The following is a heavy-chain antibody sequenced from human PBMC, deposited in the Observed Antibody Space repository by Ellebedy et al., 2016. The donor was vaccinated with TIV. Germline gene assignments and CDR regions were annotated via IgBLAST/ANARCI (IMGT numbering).Heavy chain of an antibody. CDR3: AKTKDTFGGVIVKYFDY. D-gene: IGHD3-16*02. Sequence: GESLKISXAASGFTFSSYAMSWVRQAPGKGLEWVSAISGSGGSTYYADSVKGRFTISRDNSKNTLYLQMNSLRAEDTAVYYCAKTKDTFGGVIVKYFDYWGQGTLVTVSS. CDR2: ISGSGGST. V-gene: IGHV3-23*01. J-gene: IGHJ4*02. CDR1: GFTFSSYA.